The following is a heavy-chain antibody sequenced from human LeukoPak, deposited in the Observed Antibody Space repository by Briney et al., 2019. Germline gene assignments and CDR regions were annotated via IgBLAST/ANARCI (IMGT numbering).Heavy chain of an antibody. CDR2: IYSAGTT. D-gene: IGHD3-22*01. V-gene: IGHV3-53*04. J-gene: IGHJ4*02. Sequence: GGSLRLSCAASGFTVTNNYMSWVRQAPGKGLEWVSVIYSAGTTYYADSVKGRFTISRQNPENTLFLQMNSLRPEDTAVYYCARVLGYDSSGYYRGYFDYWGQGALVTVSS. CDR1: GFTVTNNY. CDR3: ARVLGYDSSGYYRGYFDY.